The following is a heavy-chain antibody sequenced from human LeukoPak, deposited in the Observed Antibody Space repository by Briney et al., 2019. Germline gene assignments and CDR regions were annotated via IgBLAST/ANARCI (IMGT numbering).Heavy chain of an antibody. CDR1: GFTFSSHE. D-gene: IGHD3-3*01. Sequence: GGSLRLSCTASGFTFSSHEMKWVRQAPGKGLEWVSYISNSGATTLYADSVKGRFTISRDSTKNSVFLQMNSLRGEDTAIYYCSRDGAVSGIENDYWGQGTLVTVSS. CDR3: SRDGAVSGIENDY. V-gene: IGHV3-48*03. J-gene: IGHJ4*02. CDR2: ISNSGATT.